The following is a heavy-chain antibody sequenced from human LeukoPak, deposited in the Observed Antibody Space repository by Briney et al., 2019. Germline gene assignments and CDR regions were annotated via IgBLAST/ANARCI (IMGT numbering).Heavy chain of an antibody. CDR3: ARRGMRWLQYYFDY. Sequence: SETLSLTCTVSGGSISSSSYYWGWIRQPPGKGLEWIGSIYYSGSTNYNPSLKSRVTISVDTSKNQFSLKLSSVTAADTAVYYCARRGMRWLQYYFDYWGQGTLVTVSS. V-gene: IGHV4-39*07. CDR2: IYYSGST. J-gene: IGHJ4*02. D-gene: IGHD5-24*01. CDR1: GGSISSSSYY.